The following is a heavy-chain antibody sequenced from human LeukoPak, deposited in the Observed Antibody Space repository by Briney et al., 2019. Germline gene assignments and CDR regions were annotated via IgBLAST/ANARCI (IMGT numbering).Heavy chain of an antibody. Sequence: GRSLRLSCAASGLTFSSYAMHWVRQAPGKGLEWVAVISYDGSNKYYADSVKGRFTISRDNSKNTLYLQMNSLRAEDTAVYYCARMGPGGYFYYYYYYMDVWGKGTTVTVPS. CDR2: ISYDGSNK. V-gene: IGHV3-30-3*01. D-gene: IGHD1-26*01. J-gene: IGHJ6*03. CDR3: ARMGPGGYFYYYYYYMDV. CDR1: GLTFSSYA.